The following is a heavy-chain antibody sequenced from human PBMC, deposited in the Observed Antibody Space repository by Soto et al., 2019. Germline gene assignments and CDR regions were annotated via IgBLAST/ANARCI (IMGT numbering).Heavy chain of an antibody. CDR2: ISGSGGGA. CDR3: VREGSGWYSRGSFDF. D-gene: IGHD6-19*01. CDR1: GFTFSNYA. J-gene: IGHJ3*01. Sequence: HPGGSLRLSCAVSGFTFSNYAMNWVRQAPGKGLEWVSVISGSGGGAYYADSVQGRFTISRDNSKNTLYLQMNSLRAEDTAIYYCVREGSGWYSRGSFDFWGRGKMVTVSS. V-gene: IGHV3-23*01.